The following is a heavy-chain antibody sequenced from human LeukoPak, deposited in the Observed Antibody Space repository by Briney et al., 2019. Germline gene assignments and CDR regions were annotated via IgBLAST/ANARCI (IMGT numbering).Heavy chain of an antibody. CDR3: ASYLYWWSDLGY. CDR1: GFTFSDHW. V-gene: IGHV3-7*01. D-gene: IGHD2-8*02. CDR2: IKPDGSEK. Sequence: GGSPRLSCAASGFTFSDHWMTWGRRAPGEGVGWVANIKPDGSEKYYVDSVRGRFTISRDNAKNSLYLQMNSLRVEDTAVYYCASYLYWWSDLGYWGQGTLVTVSS. J-gene: IGHJ4*02.